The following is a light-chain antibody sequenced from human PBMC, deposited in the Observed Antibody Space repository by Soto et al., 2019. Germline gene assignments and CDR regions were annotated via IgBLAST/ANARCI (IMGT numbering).Light chain of an antibody. CDR1: QSISSY. CDR2: AAS. CDR3: QQSYSTPQVT. V-gene: IGKV1-39*01. J-gene: IGKJ5*01. Sequence: DILMTQSPSSLSASVGDRVTITCRASQSISSYLNWYQQKPGKAPKLLIYAASSLQSGVPSRFSGSGSGTDFTLTISSLQPEDFATYYCQQSYSTPQVTFGQGTRLEIK.